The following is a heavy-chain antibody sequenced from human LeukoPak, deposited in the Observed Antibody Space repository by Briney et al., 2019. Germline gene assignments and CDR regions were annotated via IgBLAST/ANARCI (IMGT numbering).Heavy chain of an antibody. J-gene: IGHJ4*02. CDR2: IYPGDSET. V-gene: IGHV5-51*01. Sequence: LGESLKISCKASGYKFTNYWIGWVRQMPGKGLEWMTIIYPGDSETRYSPPFQGQVTISADKSIGTMYLQWSSLKASDTAMYYCARALRTGQGDYVPVLWGQGTLVIVSS. D-gene: IGHD4-17*01. CDR1: GYKFTNYW. CDR3: ARALRTGQGDYVPVL.